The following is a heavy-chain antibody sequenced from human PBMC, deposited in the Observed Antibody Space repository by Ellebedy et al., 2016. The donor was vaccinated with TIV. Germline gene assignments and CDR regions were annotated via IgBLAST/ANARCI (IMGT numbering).Heavy chain of an antibody. CDR2: FFTSGST. CDR1: GVSVSSGSVY. Sequence: PSETLSLTCTVSGVSVSSGSVYWSWIRQSPGQGLEWIGYFFTSGSTDDNPSLQSRVTISVDTSRNQFSLRLSSLTPADTAVYYCARSRGQSYRFDSWGQGILVTVSS. J-gene: IGHJ4*02. CDR3: ARSRGQSYRFDS. D-gene: IGHD3-16*02. V-gene: IGHV4-61*01.